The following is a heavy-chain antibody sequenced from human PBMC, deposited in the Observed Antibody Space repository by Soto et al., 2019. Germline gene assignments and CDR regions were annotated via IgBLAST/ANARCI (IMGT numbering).Heavy chain of an antibody. Sequence: SETLSLTCTVSGGSISTGSYYWCWIRHPQGKGLEWMGRIYYTGTTYNNPSLKSRVPISVDTSKNQFSLKLNPVTDADTAVYYCARDRITTYGVGKLYYFGYWGQGTM. CDR3: ARDRITTYGVGKLYYFGY. J-gene: IGHJ4*02. V-gene: IGHV4-39*02. D-gene: IGHD3-3*01. CDR1: GGSISTGSYY. CDR2: IYYTGTT.